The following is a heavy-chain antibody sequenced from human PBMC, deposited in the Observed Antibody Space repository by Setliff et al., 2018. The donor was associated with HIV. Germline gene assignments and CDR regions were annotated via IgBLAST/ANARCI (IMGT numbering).Heavy chain of an antibody. CDR2: IYYSGTT. D-gene: IGHD6-13*01. Sequence: SETLSLTCNVSGFSFRNSFYNWGWIRQPPGKRLEWIGTIYYSGTTYYNPSLKSRVTMSIDTSQNQFSLKLTSVTATDTAVYYCARHRYSSSINWFDPWGQGTLVTVSS. V-gene: IGHV4-39*01. CDR3: ARHRYSSSINWFDP. J-gene: IGHJ5*02. CDR1: GFSFRNSFYN.